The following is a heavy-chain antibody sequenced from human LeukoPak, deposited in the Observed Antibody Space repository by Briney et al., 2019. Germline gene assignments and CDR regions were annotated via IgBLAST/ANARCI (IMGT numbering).Heavy chain of an antibody. CDR1: GFTFSSYA. Sequence: GGSLRLSCAASGFTFSSYAMHWVRQAPGKGLEWVAVISYDGSNKYYADSVKGRFTISRDNSKNTLYLQMNSLRAEDTAVYYCARLPYDFWSGYYGMDVWGQGTTVTVSS. CDR2: ISYDGSNK. J-gene: IGHJ6*02. D-gene: IGHD3-3*01. V-gene: IGHV3-30-3*01. CDR3: ARLPYDFWSGYYGMDV.